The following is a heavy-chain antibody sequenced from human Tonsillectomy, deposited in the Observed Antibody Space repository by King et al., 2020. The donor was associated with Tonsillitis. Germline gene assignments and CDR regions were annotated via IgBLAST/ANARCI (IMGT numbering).Heavy chain of an antibody. Sequence: QLVQSGGGLVQPGGSLRLSCAASGFTFSDHYMDWVRQAPGKGLEWVGRTRNKADSYTTEYAASVKGRFTISRDDSKNSLYLQMNSLKTEDTAVYYCARSRVTGYGSGSYSFDYWGQGTLVTVSS. D-gene: IGHD3-10*01. CDR3: ARSRVTGYGSGSYSFDY. CDR2: TRNKADSYTT. J-gene: IGHJ4*02. V-gene: IGHV3-72*01. CDR1: GFTFSDHY.